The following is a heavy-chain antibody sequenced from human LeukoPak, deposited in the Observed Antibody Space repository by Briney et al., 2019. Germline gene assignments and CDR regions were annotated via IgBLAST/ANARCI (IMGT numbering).Heavy chain of an antibody. CDR3: ARDRRDSSSWYKAFDY. CDR2: ISSSSSTI. J-gene: IGHJ4*02. V-gene: IGHV3-48*02. D-gene: IGHD6-13*01. CDR1: GFTFSSYS. Sequence: PGGSLRLSCAASGFTFSSYSMNWVRQAPGKGLEWVSYISSSSSTIYYADSVKGRFTISRDNAKNSLYVQMNSLRDEDTAVYYCARDRRDSSSWYKAFDYWGQGTLVTVSS.